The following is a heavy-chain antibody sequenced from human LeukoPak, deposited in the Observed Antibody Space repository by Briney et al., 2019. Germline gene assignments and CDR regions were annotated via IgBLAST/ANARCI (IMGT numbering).Heavy chain of an antibody. CDR1: GFTFGSYA. Sequence: GGSLRLSCAASGFTFGSYAMSWVRQAPGKGLEWVSTISGSGSSTYYADSVEGRFTISRDNSKNTLYLQMNSLRAEDTAVYYCAKDPTRFASYFDYWGQGTLVTVSS. CDR2: ISGSGSST. CDR3: AKDPTRFASYFDY. V-gene: IGHV3-23*01. J-gene: IGHJ4*02. D-gene: IGHD1-1*01.